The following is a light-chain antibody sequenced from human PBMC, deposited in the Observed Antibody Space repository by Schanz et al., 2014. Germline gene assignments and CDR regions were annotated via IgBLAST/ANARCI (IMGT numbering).Light chain of an antibody. V-gene: IGLV2-23*01. Sequence: QSALTQPASVSGSPGQSITISCTGTSSDVGSYNLVSWYQQHPGKAPKLMIYEGTKRPSGVSNRFSASKSGNTASLTISRLQAEDEADYYCCSYAGSDNVVFGGGTKLTVL. CDR3: CSYAGSDNVV. CDR1: SSDVGSYNL. CDR2: EGT. J-gene: IGLJ2*01.